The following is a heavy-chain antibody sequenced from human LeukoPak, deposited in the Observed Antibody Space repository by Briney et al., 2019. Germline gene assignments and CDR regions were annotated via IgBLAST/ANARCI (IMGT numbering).Heavy chain of an antibody. D-gene: IGHD6-25*01. J-gene: IGHJ4*02. CDR1: GDSISRSTYY. CDR3: AGSSGTGTFSY. V-gene: IGHV4-39*02. CDR2: VYYGRSP. Sequence: SETLSLTCTVSGDSISRSTYYWAWIRQPPGKGLEWIGSVYYGRSPYFNPSLESRATISVDTSKNHFSLKMSSVTAADTAVYYCAGSSGTGTFSYWGQGTLVTVSS.